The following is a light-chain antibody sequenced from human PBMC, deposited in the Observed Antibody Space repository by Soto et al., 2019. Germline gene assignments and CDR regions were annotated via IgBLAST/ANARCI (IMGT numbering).Light chain of an antibody. CDR2: GAS. CDR3: QHYNNWPPWYT. Sequence: EILMTQSPATLSVSPGERATLSCRASRSVSSNLAWYQQKPGQAPRLLIYGASTRATGIPARFSGSGSGTEFTLTISSLQSEDFAVFYCQHYNNWPPWYTFGQGTKLEIK. V-gene: IGKV3-15*01. J-gene: IGKJ2*01. CDR1: RSVSSN.